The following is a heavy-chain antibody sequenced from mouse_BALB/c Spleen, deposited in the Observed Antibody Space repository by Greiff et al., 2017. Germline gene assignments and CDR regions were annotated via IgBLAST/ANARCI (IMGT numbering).Heavy chain of an antibody. D-gene: IGHD1-2*01. V-gene: IGHV1-9*01. CDR3: ARGRGLRPYYAMDY. CDR1: GYTFSSYW. J-gene: IGHJ4*01. CDR2: ILPGSGST. Sequence: VQLQQSGAELMKPGASVKISCKATGYTFSSYWIEWVKQRPGHGLEWIGEILPGSGSTNYNEKFKGKATFTADTSSNTAYMQLSSLTSEDSAVYYCARGRGLRPYYAMDYWGQGTSVTVSS.